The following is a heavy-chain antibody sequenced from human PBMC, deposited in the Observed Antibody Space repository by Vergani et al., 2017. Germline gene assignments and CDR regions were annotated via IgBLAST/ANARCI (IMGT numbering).Heavy chain of an antibody. D-gene: IGHD1-26*01. V-gene: IGHV3-33*06. Sequence: QVQLVESGGGVVQPGRSLRLSCAASGFTFSSYGMHWVRQAPGKGLEWVAVIWYDGSNKYYADSVKGRFTISRDNSKNTLYLQMNSLRTEDTAVYYCAKRYSGELRNWYCDLWGRGTLVTVSS. J-gene: IGHJ2*01. CDR1: GFTFSSYG. CDR2: IWYDGSNK. CDR3: AKRYSGELRNWYCDL.